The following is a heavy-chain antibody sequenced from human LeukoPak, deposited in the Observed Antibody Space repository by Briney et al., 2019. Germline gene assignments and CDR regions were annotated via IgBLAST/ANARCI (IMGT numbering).Heavy chain of an antibody. CDR2: ISSSSSYI. J-gene: IGHJ2*01. CDR1: GFTFSSYS. D-gene: IGHD3-10*01. V-gene: IGHV3-21*01. CDR3: ATDLPFSMVRGVPRSNWYFDL. Sequence: GGSLRLSCAASGFTFSSYSMNWVRQAPGKGLEWVSSISSSSSYIYYADSVKGRFTISRDNAKNSLYLQMNSLRAEDTAVYYCATDLPFSMVRGVPRSNWYFDLWGRGTLVTVSS.